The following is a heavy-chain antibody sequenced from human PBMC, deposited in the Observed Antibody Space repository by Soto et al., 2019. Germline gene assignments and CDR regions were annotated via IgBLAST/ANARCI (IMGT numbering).Heavy chain of an antibody. Sequence: GESLKISCKGSGFSFHSYWIGWVRQMPGKGLEWMGIIYPGDSDTRYSPSFQGQVTISVDKSVSTAYLQWSSLKASDTTMYYCARRGAYHYDRSGYSVGFWGQGTLVTVSS. V-gene: IGHV5-51*01. CDR2: IYPGDSDT. CDR1: GFSFHSYW. J-gene: IGHJ4*02. CDR3: ARRGAYHYDRSGYSVGF. D-gene: IGHD3-22*01.